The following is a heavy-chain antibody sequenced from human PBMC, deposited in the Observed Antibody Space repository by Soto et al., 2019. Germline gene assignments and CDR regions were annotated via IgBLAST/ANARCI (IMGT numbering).Heavy chain of an antibody. D-gene: IGHD7-27*01. CDR1: GFTFSSYT. Sequence: EVKLLESGGGLVQPGGSLRLSCAASGFTFSSYTMSWVRQGPGKGLEWVSGISSSGGSTVYAASVKGRFTISRDNSKNTLYLQMNSLRAEDTAVYYCAKGWGDYWGQGPPVTVSS. J-gene: IGHJ4*02. V-gene: IGHV3-23*01. CDR3: AKGWGDY. CDR2: ISSSGGST.